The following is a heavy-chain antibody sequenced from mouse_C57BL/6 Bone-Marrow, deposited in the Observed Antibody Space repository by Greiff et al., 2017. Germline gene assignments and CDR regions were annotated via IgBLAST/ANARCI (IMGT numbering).Heavy chain of an antibody. D-gene: IGHD1-1*01. V-gene: IGHV1-64*01. J-gene: IGHJ3*01. CDR1: GYTFTSYW. Sequence: QVQLQQPGAELVKPGASVKLSCKASGYTFTSYWMHWVKQRPGQGLEWIGMIHPNSGSTNYNEKFKSKATLTVDKSSSTAYMQLSSLTSEDSAVYYCARCIYYYGSSRFAYWGQGTLVTVSA. CDR2: IHPNSGST. CDR3: ARCIYYYGSSRFAY.